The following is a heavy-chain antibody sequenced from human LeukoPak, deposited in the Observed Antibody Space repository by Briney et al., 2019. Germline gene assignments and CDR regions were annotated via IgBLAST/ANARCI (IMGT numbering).Heavy chain of an antibody. CDR3: VNDLGYCSSTTCSVAFDI. CDR1: GFTFTNYG. J-gene: IGHJ3*02. D-gene: IGHD2-2*01. CDR2: IRFDGSPK. Sequence: GGSLRLSCAASGFTFTNYGMHWVRQAPDKGLEWVAFIRFDGSPKYYADSVKGRFTISRDNSKNTLYLQMNSLRPEDTAVYYCVNDLGYCSSTTCSVAFDIWGQGTMVTVSS. V-gene: IGHV3-30*02.